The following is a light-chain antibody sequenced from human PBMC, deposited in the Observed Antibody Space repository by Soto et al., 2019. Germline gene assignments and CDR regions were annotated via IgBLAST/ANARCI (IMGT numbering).Light chain of an antibody. CDR3: ATWDDSLNGYV. J-gene: IGLJ1*01. Sequence: QLVLTQPPSASGTPGQRVTISCSGSSSNIGSNTVNWYQQLPGTAPKLLIYSNNQRPSGVPDRFSGSKSGTSASLAIGGLQSADEADYYCATWDDSLNGYVFGTATKLTVL. CDR2: SNN. V-gene: IGLV1-44*01. CDR1: SSNIGSNT.